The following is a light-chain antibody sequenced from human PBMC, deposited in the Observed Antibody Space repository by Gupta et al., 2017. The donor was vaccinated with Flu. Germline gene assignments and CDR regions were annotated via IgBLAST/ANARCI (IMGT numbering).Light chain of an antibody. CDR2: MGS. V-gene: IGKV2-28*01. Sequence: DIVMTQSPLSLPVTPGEPASISCRSSQSLLHSNGYNYLDWYLLKPGQSPQLLIYMGSSRASGVPDRFSGSGSGTDFTLKIRGVEAEDVGVYYCMQALQAPPTFGQGTKVEVK. CDR3: MQALQAPPT. J-gene: IGKJ1*01. CDR1: QSLLHSNGYNY.